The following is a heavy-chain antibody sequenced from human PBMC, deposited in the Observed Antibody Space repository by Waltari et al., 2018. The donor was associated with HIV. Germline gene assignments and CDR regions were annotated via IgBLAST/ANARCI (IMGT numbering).Heavy chain of an antibody. CDR2: INHSGST. D-gene: IGHD5-18*01. J-gene: IGHJ4*02. CDR1: GGSFSGYY. CDR3: ARGLGYSYGLDY. V-gene: IGHV4-34*01. Sequence: QVQLQQWGAGLLKPSETLSLTCAVYGGSFSGYYWSWIRQPPGKGLGWIGEINHSGSTTYNPSLKSRVTISVDTSKNQFSLKLSSVTAADTAVYYCARGLGYSYGLDYWGQGTLVTVSS.